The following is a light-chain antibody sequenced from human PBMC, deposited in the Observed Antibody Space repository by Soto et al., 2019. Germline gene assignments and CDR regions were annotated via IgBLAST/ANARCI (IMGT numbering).Light chain of an antibody. CDR2: DAS. V-gene: IGKV3-15*01. CDR3: QQYNDWPGT. Sequence: EIVMTQSPATLSVSPGERATLSCRASQSVSSNLAWYQQNPGQAPRLLIYDASTRATGIPARFSGSGFGTEFTLTISSLQSEDFAVFYCQQYNDWPGTFGQGTKVEIK. J-gene: IGKJ1*01. CDR1: QSVSSN.